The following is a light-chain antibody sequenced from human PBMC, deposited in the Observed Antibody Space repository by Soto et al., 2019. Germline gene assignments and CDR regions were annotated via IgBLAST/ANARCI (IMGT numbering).Light chain of an antibody. CDR3: QQRSNWPLT. V-gene: IGKV3D-20*02. CDR2: DAS. J-gene: IGKJ4*01. CDR1: QSVSGSF. Sequence: IVLTQSPGSLSLSPGERATLSCRASQSVSGSFLAWYQQKPGQAPRLLIYDASTRATGIPDRFSGSGSGTDFTLTISRLEPEDFAVYYCQQRSNWPLTFGGGTKVEIK.